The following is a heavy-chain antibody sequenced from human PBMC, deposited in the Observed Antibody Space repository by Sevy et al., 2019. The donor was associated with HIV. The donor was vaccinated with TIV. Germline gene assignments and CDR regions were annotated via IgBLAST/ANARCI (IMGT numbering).Heavy chain of an antibody. J-gene: IGHJ3*01. CDR3: ARGDYYDRSGFYIDAFDV. CDR1: GFTFSRYW. D-gene: IGHD3-22*01. V-gene: IGHV3-7*04. CDR2: VKEDGSEK. Sequence: GGSLRLSCAASGFTFSRYWMSWVRQAPGKGLEWVGNVKEDGSEKYYGDSVKGRFTISRDNAKNSLFLQMKSLRAEDTAVYYCARGDYYDRSGFYIDAFDVWDQGTMVTVSS.